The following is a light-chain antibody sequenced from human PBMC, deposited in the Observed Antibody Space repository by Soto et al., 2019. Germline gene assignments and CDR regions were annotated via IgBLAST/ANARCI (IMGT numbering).Light chain of an antibody. J-gene: IGLJ1*01. CDR2: NDR. CDR3: QLWVSSSHHFYA. V-gene: IGLV3-21*02. Sequence: YELTQPPSVSLAPGQTARITCGGDNIGSKSVHWYQQKPGQAPFLVVYNDRDRPSGIPERFSGSNSGNTATLTISRVEAGDEADYYCQLWVSSSHHFYAFGTGTKVTVL. CDR1: NIGSKS.